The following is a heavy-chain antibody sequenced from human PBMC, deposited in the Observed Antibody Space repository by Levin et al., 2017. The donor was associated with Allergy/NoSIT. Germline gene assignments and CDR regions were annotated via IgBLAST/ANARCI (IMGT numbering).Heavy chain of an antibody. CDR2: ISSGSSKI. D-gene: IGHD3-10*01. Sequence: SGGSLRLSCAASGFSFSSYGMNWVRQAPGTGLEWVSYISSGSSKIDYADSVKGRFTISRDNAKNSLYLQMNSLRAEDTAVYYCARDRSSGYYGSVDNWGQGTLVTVSS. V-gene: IGHV3-48*01. CDR1: GFSFSSYG. CDR3: ARDRSSGYYGSVDN. J-gene: IGHJ4*02.